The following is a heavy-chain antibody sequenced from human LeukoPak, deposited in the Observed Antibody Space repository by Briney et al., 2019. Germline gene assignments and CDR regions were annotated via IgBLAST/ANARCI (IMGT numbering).Heavy chain of an antibody. J-gene: IGHJ5*02. CDR3: ARKRDWFDP. Sequence: PSETLSLTCTVSGGSVTYTNYYWGWIRQPPGKGLQWIGVIYYNGKTYYNPSLKSRVTISVDTSKNQFSLKLSSVTAADTAVYYCARKRDWFDPWGQGTLVTVST. V-gene: IGHV4-39*07. CDR2: IYYNGKT. CDR1: GGSVTYTNYY.